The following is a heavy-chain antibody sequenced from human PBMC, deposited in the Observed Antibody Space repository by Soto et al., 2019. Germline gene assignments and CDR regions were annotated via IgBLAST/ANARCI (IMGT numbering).Heavy chain of an antibody. CDR2: MSYDGSNK. CDR1: GFTFSSYA. J-gene: IGHJ4*02. D-gene: IGHD3-16*01. V-gene: IGHV3-30-3*01. CDR3: ARDGGAY. Sequence: QVQLVESGGGVVQPGRSLRLSCAASGFTFSSYAMHWVRRAPGKGLEWMAVMSYDGSNKYYADSVKGRFTIFRDDSKNTLYLQMNSLSPEDTALYYCARDGGAYWGQGTLVIVSS.